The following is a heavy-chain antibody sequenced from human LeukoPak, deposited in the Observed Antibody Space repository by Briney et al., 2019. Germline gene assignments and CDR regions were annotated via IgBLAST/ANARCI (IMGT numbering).Heavy chain of an antibody. V-gene: IGHV4-39*07. CDR3: ARASRTGLGIGSFDY. J-gene: IGHJ4*02. CDR1: GDSIARSTYY. D-gene: IGHD7-27*01. Sequence: SETLSLTCTVSGDSIARSTYYWGWIRQAPGKGLEWLGIVYWSGTTYYNPSFKSRVTISVDTSKNQFSLKLSSVTAADTAVYYCARASRTGLGIGSFDYWGQGTLVTVSS. CDR2: VYWSGTT.